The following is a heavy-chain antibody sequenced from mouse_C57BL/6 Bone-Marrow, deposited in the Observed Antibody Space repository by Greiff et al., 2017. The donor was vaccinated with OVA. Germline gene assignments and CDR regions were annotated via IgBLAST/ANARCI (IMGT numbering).Heavy chain of an antibody. Sequence: QVQLQQSGAELVRPGSSVTLSCKASGYTFTSYWMHWVQQRPIQGLDWIGNIDPSARETPSNQKFKDKATLTVDKSSSTAYMQLRSLTSEDPAVYYCARSSYNGNDEAMDDWGQGTSVT. CDR3: ARSSYNGNDEAMDD. CDR1: GYTFTSYW. D-gene: IGHD2-2*01. CDR2: IDPSARET. V-gene: IGHV1-52*01. J-gene: IGHJ4*01.